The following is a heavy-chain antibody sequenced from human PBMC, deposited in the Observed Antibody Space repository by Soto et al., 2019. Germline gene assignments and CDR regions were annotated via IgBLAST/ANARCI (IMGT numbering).Heavy chain of an antibody. J-gene: IGHJ4*02. CDR3: ARDYYDILTGYRNPATLDY. Sequence: SSVKVSCKASGGTFSSYAISWVRQAPGQGLEWMGGIIPIFGTANYAQKFQGRVTITADESTSTAYMELSSLRSEDTAVYYCARDYYDILTGYRNPATLDYWGQRTLVTVS. CDR2: IIPIFGTA. D-gene: IGHD3-9*01. V-gene: IGHV1-69*13. CDR1: GGTFSSYA.